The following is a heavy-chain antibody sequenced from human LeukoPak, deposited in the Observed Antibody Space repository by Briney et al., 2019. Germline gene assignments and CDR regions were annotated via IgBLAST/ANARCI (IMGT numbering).Heavy chain of an antibody. CDR3: ARVRVGATADYYYYYGMDV. CDR1: GFTVSSNY. V-gene: IGHV3-53*04. CDR2: IYSGGSA. Sequence: GGSLRLSCAASGFTVSSNYMSWVRQAPGKGLEWVSVIYSGGSAYYADSVKGRFTISRHNSKNTLYLQMNSLRAEDTAVYYCARVRVGATADYYYYYGMDVWGQGTTVTVSS. J-gene: IGHJ6*02. D-gene: IGHD1-26*01.